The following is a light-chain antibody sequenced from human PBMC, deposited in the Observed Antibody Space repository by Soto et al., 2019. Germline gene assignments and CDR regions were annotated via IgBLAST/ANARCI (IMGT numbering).Light chain of an antibody. CDR2: HAS. Sequence: ETAMTQSPASLSVSPGERATLSCRASHSVSNNLAWYQQKPGQAPRLLIYHASTRAPGIPARFSGRGSVTELTLNISSLQYEDSAVYYCQHYNSWPLTFGGGTKVEIK. V-gene: IGKV3-15*01. CDR1: HSVSNN. J-gene: IGKJ4*01. CDR3: QHYNSWPLT.